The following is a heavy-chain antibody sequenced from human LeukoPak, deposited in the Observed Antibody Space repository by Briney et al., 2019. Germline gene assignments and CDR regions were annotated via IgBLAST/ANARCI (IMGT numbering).Heavy chain of an antibody. CDR2: ISSSSSYI. CDR3: ARGDYYGMDV. Sequence: PGGSLRLSCAASGFTFSSYSMNWVRQAPGKGLEWVSSISSSSSYIYYAESVKGRFTISRDNAKNSLYLQMNSLRAEDTAVYYCARGDYYGMDVWGQGTTVTVSS. V-gene: IGHV3-21*01. CDR1: GFTFSSYS. J-gene: IGHJ6*02.